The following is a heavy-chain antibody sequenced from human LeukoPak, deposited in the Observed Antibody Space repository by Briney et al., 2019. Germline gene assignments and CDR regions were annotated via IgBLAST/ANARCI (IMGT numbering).Heavy chain of an antibody. CDR3: AKKGATTGDFDY. J-gene: IGHJ4*02. D-gene: IGHD1-26*01. Sequence: GGSLRLSCAASGFTFSNFLMTWVRQAPGKGPEWVSAISGSGGDTYYADSVKGRFTISRDNTKNTLYLQMNSLRAEDTAVYYCAKKGATTGDFDYWGQGTLVTVSS. CDR1: GFTFSNFL. V-gene: IGHV3-23*01. CDR2: ISGSGGDT.